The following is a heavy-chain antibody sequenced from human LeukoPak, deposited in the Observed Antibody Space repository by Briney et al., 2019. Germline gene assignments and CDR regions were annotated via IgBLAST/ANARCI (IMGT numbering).Heavy chain of an antibody. Sequence: SETLSLTCTVSGGSISSYYWSWIRQPPGKGLEWIGYIYYSGSTNYNPSLKSRVTISVDTFKNQFSLKLSSVTAADTAVYYCARARVASFFDYWGQGTLVTVSS. CDR2: IYYSGST. D-gene: IGHD2-2*01. CDR3: ARARVASFFDY. V-gene: IGHV4-59*01. CDR1: GGSISSYY. J-gene: IGHJ4*02.